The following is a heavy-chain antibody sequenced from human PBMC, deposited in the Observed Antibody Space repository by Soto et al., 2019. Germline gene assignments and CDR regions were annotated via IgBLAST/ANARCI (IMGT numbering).Heavy chain of an antibody. CDR2: ISSTTNYI. V-gene: IGHV3-21*06. Sequence: EVQLVESGGGLVKPGGSLRLSCAASGFTFTRYSMNWVRQAPGQGLEWVSSISSTTNYIDYGDSMKGRFTVSRDNAKNSLYLEMTSLRAEDTAVYYCARESEDLTSNFVYWGQGTLVTVYS. CDR3: ARESEDLTSNFVY. J-gene: IGHJ4*02. CDR1: GFTFTRYS.